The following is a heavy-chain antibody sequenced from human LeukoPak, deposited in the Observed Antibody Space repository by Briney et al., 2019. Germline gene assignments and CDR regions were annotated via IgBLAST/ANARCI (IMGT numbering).Heavy chain of an antibody. Sequence: KASETLSLTCTVSGGSISSSSYYWGWIRQPPGKGLEWIGSIYYSGSTYYNPSLKSRVTISVDTSKNQFSLKLSSVTAADTAVYYCARQRRRQWLAGLLYYMDVWGKGTTVTISS. V-gene: IGHV4-39*01. CDR1: GGSISSSSYY. CDR2: IYYSGST. CDR3: ARQRRRQWLAGLLYYMDV. D-gene: IGHD6-19*01. J-gene: IGHJ6*03.